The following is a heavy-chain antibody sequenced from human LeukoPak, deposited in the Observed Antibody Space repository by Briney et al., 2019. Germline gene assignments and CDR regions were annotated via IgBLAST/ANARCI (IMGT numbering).Heavy chain of an antibody. CDR3: AKAPKGSGYRPSVY. CDR1: GFTFSSYA. Sequence: GGSLRLSCAACGFTFSSYAMSWVRQAPGKGLEWVSAISGSGGSTYYADSVKGRFTISRDNSKNTLYLQMNSLRAEDTAVYYCAKAPKGSGYRPSVYWGQGTLVTVSS. J-gene: IGHJ4*02. V-gene: IGHV3-23*01. CDR2: ISGSGGST. D-gene: IGHD3-3*01.